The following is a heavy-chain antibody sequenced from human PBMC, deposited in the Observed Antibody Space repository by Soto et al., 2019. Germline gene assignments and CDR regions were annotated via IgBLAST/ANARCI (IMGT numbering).Heavy chain of an antibody. J-gene: IGHJ4*02. CDR3: AREDSIIIPAVADF. Sequence: PGGSLRLSCAVSGFTLTNYGINWVRQAPGKGLEWVSSVSKSDYTYYSDSVKGRFTISRDNAQNPVSLQMNNLRAEDTAVYYCAREDSIIIPAVADFWGQGTLVTVSS. CDR1: GFTLTNYG. CDR2: VSKSDYT. V-gene: IGHV3-21*01. D-gene: IGHD6-19*01.